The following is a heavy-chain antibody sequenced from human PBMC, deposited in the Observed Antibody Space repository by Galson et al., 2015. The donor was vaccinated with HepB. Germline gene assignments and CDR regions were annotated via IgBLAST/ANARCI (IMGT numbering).Heavy chain of an antibody. V-gene: IGHV1-18*01. CDR1: GYTFINYG. CDR3: ARGRVFWSGYYILDAFDI. D-gene: IGHD3-3*01. J-gene: IGHJ3*02. CDR2: ISTYNGHT. Sequence: AVKVSCKASGYTFINYGVNWVRQAPGQGLEWMGYISTYNGHTNYTQPLQGRLTVTTDTSTSTPYMELRSLRSDDTAVYYCARGRVFWSGYYILDAFDIWGQGTMVTVSS.